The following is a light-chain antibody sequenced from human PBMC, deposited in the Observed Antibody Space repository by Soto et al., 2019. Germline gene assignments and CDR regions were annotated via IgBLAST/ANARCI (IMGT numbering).Light chain of an antibody. CDR3: SSFAATHTYI. V-gene: IGLV2-11*01. CDR2: VVT. Sequence: QAVLTQPRSVSGSPGQSFTISCTGTSIDVGDSDFVSWYQQHPGKAPKLMIYVVTKRPSGVPDRFSGSKYGNTASLTISGLQDEDEADYYCSSFAATHTYIFGTGTKVTVL. CDR1: SIDVGDSDF. J-gene: IGLJ1*01.